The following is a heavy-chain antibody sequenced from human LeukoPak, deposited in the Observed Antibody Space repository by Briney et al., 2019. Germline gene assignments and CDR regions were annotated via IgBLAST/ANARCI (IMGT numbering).Heavy chain of an antibody. V-gene: IGHV3-30*18. Sequence: QPGGSLRPSCAASGFTFSSYGMHWVRQAPGKGLEWVAVISYDGSNKYYADSVKGRFTISRDNSKNTLYLQMNSLRAEDTAVYYCAKLYSSGWYDDYWGQGTLVTVSS. CDR2: ISYDGSNK. CDR1: GFTFSSYG. D-gene: IGHD6-19*01. CDR3: AKLYSSGWYDDY. J-gene: IGHJ4*02.